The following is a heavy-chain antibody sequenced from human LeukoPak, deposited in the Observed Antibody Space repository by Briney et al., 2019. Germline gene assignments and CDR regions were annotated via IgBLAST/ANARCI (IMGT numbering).Heavy chain of an antibody. CDR2: IKDKREGGTT. Sequence: GGSLRLSCAASGFTFSSYWMHWVRQAPGKGLEWVGRIKDKREGGTTDYAAPVKGRFTISRDDSKNTLFLQMNSLKVEDTAVYSCTTGGIISYGLPDYWGQGTLVTVSS. CDR3: TTGGIISYGLPDY. V-gene: IGHV3-15*01. J-gene: IGHJ4*02. D-gene: IGHD3-10*01. CDR1: GFTFSSYW.